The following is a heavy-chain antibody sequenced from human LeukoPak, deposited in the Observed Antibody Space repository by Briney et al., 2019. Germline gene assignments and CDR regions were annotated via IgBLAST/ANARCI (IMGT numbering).Heavy chain of an antibody. D-gene: IGHD5-18*01. CDR2: IYYSGST. V-gene: IGHV4-31*03. CDR1: PGSISSGGYY. Sequence: PSETLSLTCTVSPGSISSGGYYWSWIRQHPGKGLEWIGYIYYSGSTYYNPSLKSRVTISVDTSKNQFSLKLSSVTAADTAVYYCARDHSYGYLGNHYYGMDVWGQGTTVTVSS. CDR3: ARDHSYGYLGNHYYGMDV. J-gene: IGHJ6*02.